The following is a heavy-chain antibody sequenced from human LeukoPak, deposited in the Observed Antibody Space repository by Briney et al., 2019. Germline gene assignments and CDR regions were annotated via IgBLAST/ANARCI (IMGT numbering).Heavy chain of an antibody. J-gene: IGHJ3*01. Sequence: SVKVSCKASEGTFSTYTISWVRQAPAQGLECMGRIIPILSIIHYAQNFQGRVTITADKSTTTSFMELSSLRSEDTAVYYCTRSGWHCSSTSCYDFDLWGQGTLVAVSS. D-gene: IGHD2-2*01. CDR1: EGTFSTYT. CDR2: IIPILSII. CDR3: TRSGWHCSSTSCYDFDL. V-gene: IGHV1-69*02.